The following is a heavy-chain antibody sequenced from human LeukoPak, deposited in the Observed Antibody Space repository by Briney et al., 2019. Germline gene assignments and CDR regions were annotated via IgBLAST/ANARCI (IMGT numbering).Heavy chain of an antibody. CDR3: SRDRGGGDIYFDY. D-gene: IGHD2-21*02. CDR2: ISRSGATI. CDR1: GFTFSSYE. Sequence: GGSLRLSCAASGFTFSSYEMNWVRQAPGKGPEWISYISRSGATIYYADSVKGRFIISRDNAKNSLYLQMSSLGAEDTAIYYCSRDRGGGDIYFDYWGQGTLVTVSS. V-gene: IGHV3-48*03. J-gene: IGHJ4*02.